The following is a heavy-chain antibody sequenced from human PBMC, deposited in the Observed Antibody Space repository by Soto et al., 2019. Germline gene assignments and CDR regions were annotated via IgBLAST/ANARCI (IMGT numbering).Heavy chain of an antibody. CDR3: ARATREYYYDSSGYYYVGHYFDC. J-gene: IGHJ4*02. CDR2: IYYSGRT. D-gene: IGHD3-22*01. V-gene: IGHV4-59*01. Sequence: SQPLSLTGTVPGCSSSSYYWRWIRQPPGKGLEWIGYIYYSGRTNYNPSVKSRVTISVDTSKNQFSLKLSSVTAADTAVYYCARATREYYYDSSGYYYVGHYFDCWGQGTLVTVSS. CDR1: GCSSSSYY.